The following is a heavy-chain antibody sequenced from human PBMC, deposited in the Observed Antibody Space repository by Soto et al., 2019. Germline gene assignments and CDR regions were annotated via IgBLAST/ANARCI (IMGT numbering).Heavy chain of an antibody. J-gene: IGHJ3*02. Sequence: QAQLVQSGAEVKKSGASVRVSCKASGYTLTNYGVTWVRQAPGQGLEWLGRATPYKADTNSAQNLQGRVTMATDTSTNTADLELRSLRSDDTAVYFCATDGPSNSGNLYAFDIWGQGTMVTVSA. CDR3: ATDGPSNSGNLYAFDI. CDR1: GYTLTNYG. CDR2: ATPYKADT. D-gene: IGHD5-12*01. V-gene: IGHV1-18*04.